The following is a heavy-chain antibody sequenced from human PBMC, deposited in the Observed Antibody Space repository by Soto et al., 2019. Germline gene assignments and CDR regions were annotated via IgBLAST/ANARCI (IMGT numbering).Heavy chain of an antibody. J-gene: IGHJ4*02. CDR1: GGSISSGGYY. D-gene: IGHD2-8*01. CDR3: ARALIPDGVCYIDY. CDR2: IYYSGST. V-gene: IGHV4-31*03. Sequence: QVQLQESGPGLVKPSQTLSLTCTVSGGSISSGGYYWSWIRQHPGKGLEWIGYIYYSGSTYYNPSLKSRVTISVDTSKNQFSLKLSSVTAADTAVYYWARALIPDGVCYIDYWGQGTLVTVSS.